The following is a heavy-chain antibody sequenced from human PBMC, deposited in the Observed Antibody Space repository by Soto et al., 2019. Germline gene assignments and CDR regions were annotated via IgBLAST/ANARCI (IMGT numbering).Heavy chain of an antibody. CDR1: GDSVSSNSAA. D-gene: IGHD1-26*01. J-gene: IGHJ6*02. CDR3: AKTRIYSTYDYGMDV. CDR2: TYYRSKWYN. V-gene: IGHV6-1*01. Sequence: SLTLSLTCAISGDSVSSNSAAWNWIRQSPSRGLGWLGRTYYRSKWYNDYALSVKSRITINPDTSKNQFSLQLNSVTPEDTAVYYCAKTRIYSTYDYGMDVWGQGTTVTVSS.